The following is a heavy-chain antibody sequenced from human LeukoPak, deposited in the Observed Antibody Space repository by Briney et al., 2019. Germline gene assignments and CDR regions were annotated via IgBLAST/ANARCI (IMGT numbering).Heavy chain of an antibody. CDR2: MNTDESRI. D-gene: IGHD3-9*01. CDR1: GFTLSDFW. J-gene: IGHJ4*02. Sequence: GGSLTLSCQVSGFTLSDFWMHWVRQPPAKGLAWVSRMNTDESRIDYADSVKGRFTIPIHNANHRVYVQMIGLRAEDTAVYGGARGLTGNVFDYWGRGTLVTVSS. CDR3: ARGLTGNVFDY. V-gene: IGHV3-74*01.